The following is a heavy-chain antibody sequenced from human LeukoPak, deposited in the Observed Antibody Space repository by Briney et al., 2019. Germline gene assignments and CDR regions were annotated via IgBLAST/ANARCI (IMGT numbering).Heavy chain of an antibody. CDR1: GGSFSGYY. CDR3: ARASLYNYYGSGSYYNGLNFDY. J-gene: IGHJ4*02. CDR2: INHSGST. Sequence: SETLSLTCAAYGGSFSGYYWSWIRQPPGKGLEWIGEINHSGSTNYNPSLKSRVTISVDTSKNQFSLKLSSVTAADTAVYYCARASLYNYYGSGSYYNGLNFDYWGQGTLVTVSS. V-gene: IGHV4-34*01. D-gene: IGHD3-10*01.